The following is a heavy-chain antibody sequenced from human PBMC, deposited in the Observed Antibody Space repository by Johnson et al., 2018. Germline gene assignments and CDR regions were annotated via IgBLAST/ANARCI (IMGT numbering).Heavy chain of an antibody. CDR2: ISRSSNVI. CDR1: GLTYR. Sequence: VQLQESGGGLVQPGGSLRLSCLASGLTYRMVWVRQAPEKGLEWVSYISRSSNVIYYTDSVRGRFTISRDNAKDSMYPQMNSLRAEDTAVYYCARGPWGNSLYMDVWGKGTTVTVSS. CDR3: ARGPWGNSLYMDV. J-gene: IGHJ6*03. D-gene: IGHD2/OR15-2a*01. V-gene: IGHV3-48*01.